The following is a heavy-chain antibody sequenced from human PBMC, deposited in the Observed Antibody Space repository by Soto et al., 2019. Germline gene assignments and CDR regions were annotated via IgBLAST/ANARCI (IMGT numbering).Heavy chain of an antibody. D-gene: IGHD3-10*01. V-gene: IGHV1-69*01. CDR3: ASGESMVRGVSRSYPTDY. CDR1: GGTFSSYA. CDR2: IIPIFGTA. J-gene: IGHJ4*02. Sequence: QVQLVQSGAEVKKPGSSVKVSCKASGGTFSSYAISWVRQAPGQGLEWMGGIIPIFGTANYAQKFQGRVTITADESTSTAYMELSSLRSEDTAVYYCASGESMVRGVSRSYPTDYWGQGTLVTVSS.